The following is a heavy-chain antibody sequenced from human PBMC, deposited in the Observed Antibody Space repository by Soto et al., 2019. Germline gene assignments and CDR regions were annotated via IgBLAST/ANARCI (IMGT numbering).Heavy chain of an antibody. CDR3: ARHGSIRDGYNYYYYYGMDV. CDR1: GGSISSSSYY. D-gene: IGHD5-12*01. V-gene: IGHV4-39*01. CDR2: IYYSGST. J-gene: IGHJ6*02. Sequence: PSETLSLTCTVSGGSISSSSYYWGWIRQPPGKGLEWIGSIYYSGSTYYNPSLKSRVTISVDTSKNQFSLKLSSVTAADTAVYYCARHGSIRDGYNYYYYYGMDVWGQGTTVTV.